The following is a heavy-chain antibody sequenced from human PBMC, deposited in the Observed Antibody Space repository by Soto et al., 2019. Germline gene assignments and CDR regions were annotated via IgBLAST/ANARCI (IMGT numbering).Heavy chain of an antibody. J-gene: IGHJ4*02. CDR2: ISAYNGNT. CDR3: ARDFPYYDSSGYYTIDY. CDR1: GYTFTSYG. D-gene: IGHD3-22*01. Sequence: ASVKVSCKASGYTFTSYGISWVRQAPGQGLEWMGWISAYNGNTNYAQKLQGRVTMTTDTSTSTAYMELRSLRSDDTAVYYCARDFPYYDSSGYYTIDYWGQGTLVTVSS. V-gene: IGHV1-18*01.